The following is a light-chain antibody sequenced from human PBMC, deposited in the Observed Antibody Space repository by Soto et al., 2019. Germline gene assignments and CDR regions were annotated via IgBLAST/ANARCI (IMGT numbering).Light chain of an antibody. CDR2: DVN. CDR3: CSYAISSTRV. J-gene: IGLJ2*01. Sequence: QSALTQPASVSGSPGQSITISCTGTSSDVGGYNYVSWYQQYPGKAPKLMIYDVNSRPSGVSNRFSGSKSGNTASLTISGLQAEDEADYYCCSYAISSTRVFGGGTKLTVL. CDR1: SSDVGGYNY. V-gene: IGLV2-14*01.